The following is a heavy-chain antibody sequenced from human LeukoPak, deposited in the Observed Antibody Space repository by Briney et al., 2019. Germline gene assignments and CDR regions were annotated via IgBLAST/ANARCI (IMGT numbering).Heavy chain of an antibody. V-gene: IGHV3-74*01. J-gene: IGHJ3*02. Sequence: GGSLRLSCAASGFTFSSYWMHWVRQVPGKGLVWVSRINTDGRSTSYADSVKGRFTISRDNAKNSLYLQMNSLRAEDTAVYYCAFPSSRATDAFDIWGQGTMVTVSS. CDR3: AFPSSRATDAFDI. CDR2: INTDGRST. D-gene: IGHD6-13*01. CDR1: GFTFSSYW.